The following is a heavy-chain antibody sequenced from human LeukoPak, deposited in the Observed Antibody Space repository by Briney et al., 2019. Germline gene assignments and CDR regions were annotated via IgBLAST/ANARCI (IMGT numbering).Heavy chain of an antibody. D-gene: IGHD3-10*01. CDR2: IYYSGST. Sequence: PSETLSLTCTVSGGSISSYYWSWIRQPPGKGLEWIGYIYYSGSTNYNPSLKSRVTISVDTSKNQFSLKLSSVTAADTAVYYCARRPPAYGSGSYFYWGQGTLVTVSS. J-gene: IGHJ4*02. V-gene: IGHV4-59*12. CDR1: GGSISSYY. CDR3: ARRPPAYGSGSYFY.